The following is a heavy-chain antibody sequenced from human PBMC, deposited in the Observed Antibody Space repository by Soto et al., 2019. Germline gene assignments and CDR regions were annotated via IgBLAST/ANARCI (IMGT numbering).Heavy chain of an antibody. CDR1: GYTFTRYD. D-gene: IGHD2-21*01. CDR2: MNPNSGNT. J-gene: IGHJ4*02. V-gene: IGHV1-8*01. CDR3: ARDHIGGGDH. Sequence: QVQLVQSGAEVKKPGASVKVSCKASGYTFTRYDINWVRQATGQGLEWMGWMNPNSGNTVCAQKFQGRVTMTRNTSISTAYTELRSLRSEVTAGYYSARDHIGGGDHWGQGTRVTVSS.